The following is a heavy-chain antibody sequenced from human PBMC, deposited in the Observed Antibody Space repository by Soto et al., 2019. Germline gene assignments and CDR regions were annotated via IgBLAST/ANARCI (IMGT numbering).Heavy chain of an antibody. CDR2: IYWNDDK. V-gene: IGHV2-5*01. Sequence: QITLKESGPTLVRPTQTRTLTCTFSGFSLSTSGLGVGWIRQPPGKALEWLALIYWNDDKRYSPSLKARLTITKDPSKNHVVLTMTNMDPVDTATYYCAHRPSGWYLFDYWGQGTLVTVSS. J-gene: IGHJ4*02. D-gene: IGHD6-19*01. CDR3: AHRPSGWYLFDY. CDR1: GFSLSTSGLG.